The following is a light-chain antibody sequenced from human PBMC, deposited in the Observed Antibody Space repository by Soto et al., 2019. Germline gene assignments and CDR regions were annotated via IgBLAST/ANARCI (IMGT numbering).Light chain of an antibody. Sequence: DIVMTQSPLSLSVTTGGPASISCRSSQSLLHNNGQNCLDWYLQKPGQSRQLLIHLGSIRASGVPDRFSGSGSGTDFTLKISRVEAEDGGLYYCMQALQCPPTFGEGTKVEIK. V-gene: IGKV2-28*01. CDR2: LGS. CDR1: QSLLHNNGQNC. J-gene: IGKJ4*02. CDR3: MQALQCPPT.